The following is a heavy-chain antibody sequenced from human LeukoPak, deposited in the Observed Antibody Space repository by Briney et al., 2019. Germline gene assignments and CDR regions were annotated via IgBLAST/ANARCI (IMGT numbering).Heavy chain of an antibody. CDR1: GFTFSSYS. Sequence: PGGSLRLSCAASGFTFSSYSMNWVRQAPGKGLEWVSSISSSSSYTYYADPVKGRFTISRDNAKNSLYLQMDSLRAEDTAVYYCARDDYDSSGYAFDIWGQGTMVTVSS. J-gene: IGHJ3*02. CDR3: ARDDYDSSGYAFDI. CDR2: ISSSSSYT. D-gene: IGHD3-22*01. V-gene: IGHV3-21*01.